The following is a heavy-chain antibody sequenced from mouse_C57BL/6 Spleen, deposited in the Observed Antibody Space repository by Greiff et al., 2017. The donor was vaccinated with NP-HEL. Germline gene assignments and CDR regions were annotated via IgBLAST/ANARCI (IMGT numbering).Heavy chain of an antibody. Sequence: QVQLQQPGAELVKPGASVKLSCKASGYTFTSYWMHWVKQRPGRGLEWIGRIYPGDGDTNYNGKFKGKATLTADKSSSTAYMQLSSLTSEDSAVYFCAITTVVGAMDYWGQGTSVTVSS. CDR3: AITTVVGAMDY. D-gene: IGHD1-1*01. J-gene: IGHJ4*01. V-gene: IGHV1-62-3*01. CDR2: IYPGDGDT. CDR1: GYTFTSYW.